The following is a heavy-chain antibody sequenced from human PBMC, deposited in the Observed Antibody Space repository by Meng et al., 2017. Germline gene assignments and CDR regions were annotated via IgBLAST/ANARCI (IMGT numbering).Heavy chain of an antibody. D-gene: IGHD2-15*01. Sequence: GESLKISCAASGFTFSDYYMNWVRQAPGKGLEWVSSISSSSTIYYADSVKGRFTISRDNAKNSLYLQMNSLRAEDTAVYYCARGQGYCSGGSCYSTFDYWGQGTLVTVSS. V-gene: IGHV3-69-1*02. CDR1: GFTFSDYY. CDR3: ARGQGYCSGGSCYSTFDY. J-gene: IGHJ4*02. CDR2: ISSSSTI.